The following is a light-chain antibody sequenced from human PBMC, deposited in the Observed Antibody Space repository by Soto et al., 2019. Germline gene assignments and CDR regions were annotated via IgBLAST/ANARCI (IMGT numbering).Light chain of an antibody. CDR2: GAS. CDR3: QQYNNWPPNFT. J-gene: IGKJ3*01. Sequence: EIVMTQSPATLSVSPGERATLSCRASQSVSSNLAWYQQKPGQAPRLPIYGASTRATGIPARFSGSGSGTEFTLTISSLQSEDFAVYYCQQYNNWPPNFTFGPGTKVDIK. CDR1: QSVSSN. V-gene: IGKV3-15*01.